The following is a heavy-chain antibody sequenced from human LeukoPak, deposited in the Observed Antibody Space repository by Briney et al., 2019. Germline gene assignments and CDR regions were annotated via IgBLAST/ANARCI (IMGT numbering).Heavy chain of an antibody. CDR1: GGSFSGYY. V-gene: IGHV4-34*01. CDR2: INHSGST. Sequence: SETLSLTCAVYGGSFSGYYWSWIRQPPGKRLEWIGEINHSGSTNYNPSLKSRVTISVDTSKNQFSLKLSSVTAADTAVYYCARQRGIQLWYKYYFDYWGQGTLVTVSS. CDR3: ARQRGIQLWYKYYFDY. D-gene: IGHD5-18*01. J-gene: IGHJ4*02.